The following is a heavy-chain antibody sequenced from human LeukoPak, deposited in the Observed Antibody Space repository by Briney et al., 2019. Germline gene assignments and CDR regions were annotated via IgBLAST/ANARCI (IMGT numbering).Heavy chain of an antibody. CDR1: GGSISSYY. Sequence: SETLSLTCTVSGGSISSYYWSWIRQPPGKGLEWIGYIYYSGSTNYNPSLKSRVTISVGTSKNQFSLKLSSVTAADTAVYYCARAVGYCSGGSCPYFDYWGQGTLVTVSS. J-gene: IGHJ4*02. CDR2: IYYSGST. D-gene: IGHD2-15*01. CDR3: ARAVGYCSGGSCPYFDY. V-gene: IGHV4-59*01.